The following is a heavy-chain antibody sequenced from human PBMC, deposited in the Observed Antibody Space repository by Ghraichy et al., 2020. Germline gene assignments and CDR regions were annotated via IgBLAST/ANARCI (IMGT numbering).Heavy chain of an antibody. Sequence: SVKLSCTASGYTFTSYLITWVRQAPGQGLEWMGWISANNGNTNYAQKFQDRVTMKTDTATRTVYMELRRLKSDDTAVYYCVRGRQWLAYWGQGTLVTVSP. CDR2: ISANNGNT. CDR3: VRGRQWLAY. V-gene: IGHV1-18*04. D-gene: IGHD6-19*01. J-gene: IGHJ4*02. CDR1: GYTFTSYL.